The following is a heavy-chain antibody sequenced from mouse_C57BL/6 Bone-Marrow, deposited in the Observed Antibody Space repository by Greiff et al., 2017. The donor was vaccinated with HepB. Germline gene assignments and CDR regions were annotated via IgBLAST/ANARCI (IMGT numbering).Heavy chain of an antibody. J-gene: IGHJ3*01. CDR1: GYTFTSYW. V-gene: IGHV1-64*01. CDR3: ASSYYYGSSYTWFAY. CDR2: IHPNSGST. Sequence: VQLQQPGAELVKPGASVKLSCKASGYTFTSYWMHWVKQRPGQGLEWIGMIHPNSGSTNYNEKFKSKATLTVDKSSSTAYMQLSSLTSEDSAVYYCASSYYYGSSYTWFAYWGQGTLVTVSA. D-gene: IGHD1-1*01.